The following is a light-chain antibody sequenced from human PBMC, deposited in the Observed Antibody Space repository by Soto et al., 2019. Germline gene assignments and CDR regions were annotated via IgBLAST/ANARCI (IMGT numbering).Light chain of an antibody. CDR2: GAS. V-gene: IGKV3-20*01. CDR3: QQYGSSPLFT. Sequence: EFVLTQSPGTLSLCPGERATLSCRASQSVSSNYLAWYQQKPGQAPRLLIYGASSRATGIPDRFSGSGSGTDFTLTISRLEPEDFAVYYCQQYGSSPLFTFGPGTKVDIK. J-gene: IGKJ3*01. CDR1: QSVSSNY.